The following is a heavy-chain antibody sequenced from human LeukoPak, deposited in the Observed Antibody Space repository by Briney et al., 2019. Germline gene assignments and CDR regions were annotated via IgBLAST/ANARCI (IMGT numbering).Heavy chain of an antibody. CDR1: GGTFSSYA. D-gene: IGHD3-22*01. CDR3: ARNYDSSGYGYYYYGMDV. J-gene: IGHJ6*02. CDR2: IIPILGIA. Sequence: GASVKVSCKASGGTFSSYAISWVRQAPGQGLEWMGRIIPILGIANYAQKFQGRVTITADKSTSTAYMELSSLRSEATAVYYCARNYDSSGYGYYYYGMDVWGQGTTVTVSS. V-gene: IGHV1-69*04.